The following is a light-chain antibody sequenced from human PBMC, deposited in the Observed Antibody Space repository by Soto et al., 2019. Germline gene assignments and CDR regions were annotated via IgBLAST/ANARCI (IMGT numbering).Light chain of an antibody. Sequence: DIQMTQSPSTLSASVGDRVTITCRASQSISSWLAWYQQKPGKAPKFLIHKVSSSESRVPSSFSGSGSGTEFTLTISSLQPDDFATYFCQQYHTYPWTFGQGTKVDIK. CDR2: KVS. CDR1: QSISSW. CDR3: QQYHTYPWT. J-gene: IGKJ1*01. V-gene: IGKV1-5*03.